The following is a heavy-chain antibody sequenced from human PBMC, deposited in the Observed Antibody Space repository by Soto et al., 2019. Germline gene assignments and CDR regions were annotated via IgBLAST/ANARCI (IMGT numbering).Heavy chain of an antibody. V-gene: IGHV1-18*01. Sequence: QIQLVQSGAEVKKPGASVKVSCKASGYSLTNYGVSWVRQAPGQGLGWMGWISSYIGNTNHAHKFARRGIRTIDASTSTAYMDVSTLRFEDTAVYYCARVRADSFDTWGHVTMVTVSS. J-gene: IGHJ3*02. CDR2: ISSYIGNT. CDR1: GYSLTNYG. CDR3: ARVRADSFDT.